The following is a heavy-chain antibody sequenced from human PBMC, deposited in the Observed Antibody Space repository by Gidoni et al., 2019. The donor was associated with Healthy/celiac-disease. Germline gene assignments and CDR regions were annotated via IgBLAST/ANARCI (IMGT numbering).Heavy chain of an antibody. CDR2: INHSGST. Sequence: QVQLQQWGAGLLKPSETLSLTCAVYGGSFSGYYWSWIRQPPGKGLEWIGEINHSGSTNYNPSLKSRVTISVETSKNQFSLKLSSVTAADTAVYYCVISGIGNWFDPWGQGTLVTVSS. V-gene: IGHV4-34*01. CDR1: GGSFSGYY. CDR3: VISGIGNWFDP. D-gene: IGHD3-10*01. J-gene: IGHJ5*02.